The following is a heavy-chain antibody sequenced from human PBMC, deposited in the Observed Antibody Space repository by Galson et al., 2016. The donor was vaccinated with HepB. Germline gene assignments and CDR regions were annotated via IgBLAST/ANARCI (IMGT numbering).Heavy chain of an antibody. D-gene: IGHD3-9*01. V-gene: IGHV3-33*01. J-gene: IGHJ3*01. CDR3: ARDMWGYEILTAHQRGAFDV. Sequence: SLRLSCAGSGFNFRTYGMHWIRHTPGKGLEWLTVISYDGVDKNYADSVKGRFTVSRDNSKNMLYLQMNSLRVEDTAVYYRARDMWGYEILTAHQRGAFDVWGQGTLVTVS. CDR1: GFNFRTYG. CDR2: ISYDGVDK.